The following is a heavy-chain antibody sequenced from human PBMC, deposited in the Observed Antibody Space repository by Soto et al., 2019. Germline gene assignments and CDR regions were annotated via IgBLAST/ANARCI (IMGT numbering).Heavy chain of an antibody. J-gene: IGHJ4*02. Sequence: QVQLVQSGAEVKKPGASVKVSCKASGYTFTSYGISWVRQAPGQGLEWMGWISAYNGNTKYAQKLQGRVTMTTDTSTSTAYIEVRSLRSHDTAVYYCARDLAVGLVDYWGQGTLVTVSS. CDR2: ISAYNGNT. CDR1: GYTFTSYG. V-gene: IGHV1-18*01. CDR3: ARDLAVGLVDY. D-gene: IGHD6-19*01.